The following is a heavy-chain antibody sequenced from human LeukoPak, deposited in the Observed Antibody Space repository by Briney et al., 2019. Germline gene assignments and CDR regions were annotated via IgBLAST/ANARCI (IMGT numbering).Heavy chain of an antibody. J-gene: IGHJ5*02. CDR2: ISGSGGST. CDR3: AKTRTYGDYLRPNWFDP. CDR1: GFTFSSYA. V-gene: IGHV3-23*01. Sequence: GGSLRLSCAASGFTFSSYAMSWVRQAPGKGLEWVSAISGSGGSTYYADSVKGRSTISRDNSKNTLYLQMNSLRAEDTAVYYCAKTRTYGDYLRPNWFDPWGQGTLVTVSS. D-gene: IGHD4-17*01.